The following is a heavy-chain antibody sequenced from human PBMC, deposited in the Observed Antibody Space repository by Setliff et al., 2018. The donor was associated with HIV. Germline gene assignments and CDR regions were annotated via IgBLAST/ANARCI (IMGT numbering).Heavy chain of an antibody. D-gene: IGHD3-10*01. V-gene: IGHV4-59*01. J-gene: IGHJ5*01. CDR2: IYYSGST. Sequence: KTSETLSLTCNVFGGSIRNYYWSWIRQPPGKGLEWIGYIYYSGSTSYKPSLKSRVTISVDPYKNQLSLRLTSVTAADTAVYYCARGVRVGGVIGWFDTWGHGTPVTVSS. CDR1: GGSIRNYY. CDR3: ARGVRVGGVIGWFDT.